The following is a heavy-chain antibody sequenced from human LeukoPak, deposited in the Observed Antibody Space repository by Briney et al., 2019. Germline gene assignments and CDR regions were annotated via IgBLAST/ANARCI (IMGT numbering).Heavy chain of an antibody. D-gene: IGHD2-15*01. CDR3: AKSEDGYYYYGMDV. Sequence: GGSLRLSCAASGFTFSSYGMHWVRQAPGKGLEWVAVISYDGSNKYYADSVKGRFTISRDNSKNTLYLQVNSLRAEDTAVYYCAKSEDGYYYYGMDVWGQGTTVTVSS. CDR1: GFTFSSYG. CDR2: ISYDGSNK. J-gene: IGHJ6*02. V-gene: IGHV3-30*18.